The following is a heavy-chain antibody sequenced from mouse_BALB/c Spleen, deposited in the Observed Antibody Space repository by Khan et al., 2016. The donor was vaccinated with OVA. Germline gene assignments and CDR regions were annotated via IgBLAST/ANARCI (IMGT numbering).Heavy chain of an antibody. J-gene: IGHJ2*01. CDR2: INPHIGET. Sequence: VQLQQSGPELVKPGASVKISCKASGYSFTGYFMNWVMQSHGKSLEWIGRINPHIGETFYNPKFKGKATLTADESSSPAHMELRSLASEDSAVYYCARIYGSDFDYWGQGTTLTVSS. CDR1: GYSFTGYF. V-gene: IGHV1-20*02. CDR3: ARIYGSDFDY. D-gene: IGHD1-1*01.